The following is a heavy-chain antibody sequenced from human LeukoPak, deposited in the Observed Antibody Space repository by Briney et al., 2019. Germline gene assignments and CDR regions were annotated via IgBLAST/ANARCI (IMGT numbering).Heavy chain of an antibody. CDR1: GGSISSSSYY. CDR2: IYYSGST. D-gene: IGHD1-14*01. V-gene: IGHV4-39*07. J-gene: IGHJ4*02. Sequence: PSETLSLTCTVSGGSISSSSYYWGWIRQPPGKGLEWIGSIYYSGSTYYNPSLKSRVTISVDTSKNQFSLKLSSVTAADTAVYYCARDQGGIILGYFDYWGQGTLVTVSS. CDR3: ARDQGGIILGYFDY.